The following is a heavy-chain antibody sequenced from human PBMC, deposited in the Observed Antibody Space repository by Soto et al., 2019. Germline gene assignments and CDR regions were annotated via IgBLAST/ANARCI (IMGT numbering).Heavy chain of an antibody. J-gene: IGHJ5*02. CDR1: GYTFTSYA. V-gene: IGHV1-3*01. Sequence: QVQLVQSGAEVKKPGASVKVSCKASGYTFTSYAMHWVRQAPGQRLEWMGWINAGNGNTKYSQKFQGRVTITGDTSASTAYMELSSLRSEDTAVYYCARDRGSSWDFSVADNWFDPWGQGTLVTVSS. D-gene: IGHD6-13*01. CDR2: INAGNGNT. CDR3: ARDRGSSWDFSVADNWFDP.